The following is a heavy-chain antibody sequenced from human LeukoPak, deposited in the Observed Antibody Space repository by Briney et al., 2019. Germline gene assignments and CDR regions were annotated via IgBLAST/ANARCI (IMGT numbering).Heavy chain of an antibody. V-gene: IGHV3-33*01. D-gene: IGHD3-22*01. CDR1: GFTFSSYG. J-gene: IGHJ4*02. CDR3: ARDRTYYYDSSGYFGYFDY. Sequence: GGSLRLSYAASGFTFSSYGMHWVRQAPGKGLEWVAVIWYDGSNKYYADSVKGRFTISRDNSKNTLYLQMNSLRAEDTAVYYCARDRTYYYDSSGYFGYFDYWGQGTLVTVSS. CDR2: IWYDGSNK.